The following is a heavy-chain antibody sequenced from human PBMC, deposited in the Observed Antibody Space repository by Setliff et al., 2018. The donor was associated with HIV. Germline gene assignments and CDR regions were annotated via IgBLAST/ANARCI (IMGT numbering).Heavy chain of an antibody. CDR3: ARSRGLLWFGDYYYYMDV. J-gene: IGHJ6*03. CDR1: NGSISSHC. CDR2: IYYSGST. D-gene: IGHD3-10*01. Sequence: PSETLSLTCTVSNGSISSHCWSWIRQPPGKGLEWIGYIYYSGSTNYNPSLKSRVTISVDTSKNQFSLKLTSVTAADTAVYYCARSRGLLWFGDYYYYMDVWGKGTTVTVSS. V-gene: IGHV4-59*11.